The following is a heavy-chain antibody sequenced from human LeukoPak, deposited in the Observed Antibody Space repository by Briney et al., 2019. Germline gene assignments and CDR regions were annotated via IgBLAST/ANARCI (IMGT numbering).Heavy chain of an antibody. J-gene: IGHJ5*02. D-gene: IGHD3-22*01. Sequence: SETLSLTCTVSGGSISSYYWSWIRQPPGKGLEWIGYIYYSGSTNYNPSLKSRVTISVDTSKNQFSLKLSSVTAADTAVYYCARDHDRPNWFDPWGQGTLVTVSS. CDR2: IYYSGST. V-gene: IGHV4-59*01. CDR3: ARDHDRPNWFDP. CDR1: GGSISSYY.